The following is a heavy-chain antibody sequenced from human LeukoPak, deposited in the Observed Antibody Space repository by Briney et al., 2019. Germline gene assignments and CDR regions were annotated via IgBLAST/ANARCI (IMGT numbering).Heavy chain of an antibody. CDR1: GFTFSSYE. CDR2: ISSSGSTI. CDR3: AKDRVVVITTPFDS. J-gene: IGHJ4*02. D-gene: IGHD3-22*01. V-gene: IGHV3-48*03. Sequence: GGSLRLSCAASGFTFSSYEMNWVRQAPGKGLEWVSYISSSGSTIYYADSVKGRFTISRDNSKNTLYLQMNSLRAEDTAVYYCAKDRVVVITTPFDSWGQGTLVTVSS.